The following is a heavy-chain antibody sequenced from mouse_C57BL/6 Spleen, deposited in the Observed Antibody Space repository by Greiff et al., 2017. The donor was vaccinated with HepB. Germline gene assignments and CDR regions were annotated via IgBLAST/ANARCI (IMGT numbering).Heavy chain of an antibody. Sequence: ESGPGLVKPSQSLSLTCSVTGYSITSGYYWNWIRQFPGNKLEWMGYISYDGSNNYNPSLKNRISITRDTSKNQFFLKLNSVTTEDTATYYCAIYYSNPYYVDYWGQGTTLTVSS. CDR3: AIYYSNPYYVDY. J-gene: IGHJ2*01. D-gene: IGHD2-5*01. CDR1: GYSITSGYY. V-gene: IGHV3-6*01. CDR2: ISYDGSN.